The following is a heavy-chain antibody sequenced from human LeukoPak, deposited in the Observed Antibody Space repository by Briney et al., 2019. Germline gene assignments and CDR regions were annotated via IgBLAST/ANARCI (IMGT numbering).Heavy chain of an antibody. CDR2: MYHSGST. CDR1: GGSISSGGYS. D-gene: IGHD3-10*01. J-gene: IGHJ5*02. V-gene: IGHV4-30-2*01. CDR3: AGAAPYGSGRNWFDP. Sequence: SQTLSLTCAVSGGSISSGGYSWSWIRQPPGKGLEWIGYMYHSGSTYYNPSLKSRVTISVDRSKNQFSLKLSSVTAADTAVYYCAGAAPYGSGRNWFDPWGQGTLVTVSS.